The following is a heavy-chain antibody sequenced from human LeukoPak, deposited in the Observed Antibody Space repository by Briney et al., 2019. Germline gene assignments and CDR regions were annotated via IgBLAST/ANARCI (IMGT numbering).Heavy chain of an antibody. Sequence: SETLSLTCGVYGGSFRGYYWTWIRQPPGKGLEWIGEISHSGSTKYNPPLKSRVTISVDTSKNQCSLKLTSVTAADTAVYYCAGIQGQWLGYWGRGTLVTVSS. V-gene: IGHV4-34*01. CDR2: ISHSGST. D-gene: IGHD6-19*01. CDR3: AGIQGQWLGY. CDR1: GGSFRGYY. J-gene: IGHJ4*02.